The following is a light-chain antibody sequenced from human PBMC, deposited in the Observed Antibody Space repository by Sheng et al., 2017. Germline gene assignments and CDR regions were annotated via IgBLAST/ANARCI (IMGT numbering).Light chain of an antibody. CDR3: QAWDSRVV. CDR1: KLGDKY. V-gene: IGLV3-1*01. CDR2: QDS. Sequence: SYELTQPPSVSVSPGQTASITCSGDKLGDKYACWYQQKPGQSPVLVIYQDSKRPSGIPERFSGSNSGNTATLTISGTQAMDEADYYCQAWDSRVVFGRRDRRLTVL. J-gene: IGLJ2*01.